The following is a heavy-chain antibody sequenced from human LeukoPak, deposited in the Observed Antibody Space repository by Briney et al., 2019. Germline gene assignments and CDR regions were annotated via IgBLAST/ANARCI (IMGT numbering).Heavy chain of an antibody. J-gene: IGHJ6*02. V-gene: IGHV1-69*13. D-gene: IGHD3-3*01. CDR2: IIPIFGTA. Sequence: GASVKVSCKASGGTFSSYAISWVRQAPGQGLEWMGGIIPIFGTANYAQKFQGRVTITADESTSTAYMELSSLRSEDTAVYYCARPVPRYDFWSGYSEYYYYGVDVWGQGTTVTVSS. CDR3: ARPVPRYDFWSGYSEYYYYGVDV. CDR1: GGTFSSYA.